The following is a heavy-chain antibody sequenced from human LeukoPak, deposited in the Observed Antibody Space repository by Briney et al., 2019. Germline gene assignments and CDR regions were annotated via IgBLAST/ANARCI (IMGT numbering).Heavy chain of an antibody. CDR1: GFTFGTFW. D-gene: IGHD3-10*01. Sequence: GGSLRLSCAASGFTFGTFWMHWVRQAPGKGLVWVSRINTDGSDTTYADSVKGRFTISRDNSKNTLYLQMNSLRAEDTAVYYCAKDRGEYPHDYWGQGTLVTVSS. CDR3: AKDRGEYPHDY. V-gene: IGHV3-74*01. J-gene: IGHJ4*02. CDR2: INTDGSDT.